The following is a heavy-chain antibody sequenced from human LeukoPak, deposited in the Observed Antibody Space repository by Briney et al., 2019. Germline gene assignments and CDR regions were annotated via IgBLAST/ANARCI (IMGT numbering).Heavy chain of an antibody. Sequence: GGSLRLSCAASGFTFSSYGMHWVRQAPGKGLEWVAVIWYDGSNKYYADSMKGRFTISRDNSKNTLYLQMNSLRAEDTAVYYCAKAQYSSGWSLTYYFDYWGQGTLVTVSS. D-gene: IGHD6-19*01. CDR2: IWYDGSNK. CDR3: AKAQYSSGWSLTYYFDY. V-gene: IGHV3-33*06. CDR1: GFTFSSYG. J-gene: IGHJ4*02.